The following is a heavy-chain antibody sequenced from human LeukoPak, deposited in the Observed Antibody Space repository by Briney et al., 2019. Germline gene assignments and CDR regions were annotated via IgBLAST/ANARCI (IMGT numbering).Heavy chain of an antibody. CDR1: GYTFTSYD. D-gene: IGHD3-22*01. CDR2: IIPIFGTA. Sequence: GASVKVSCKASGYTFTSYDISWVRQAPVQGLEWMGGIIPIFGTANYAQKFQGRVTITADESTSTAYMELSSLRSEDTAVYYCARDLTTSDYWGQGTLVNVSS. V-gene: IGHV1-69*13. J-gene: IGHJ4*02. CDR3: ARDLTTSDY.